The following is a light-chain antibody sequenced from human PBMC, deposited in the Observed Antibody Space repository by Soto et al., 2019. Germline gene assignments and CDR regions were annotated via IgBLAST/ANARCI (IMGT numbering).Light chain of an antibody. CDR2: GAT. Sequence: EIVLTQSPGTLSLSPGEIATLSCRASQSFSSNYLAWYQQKPGQAPRILIYGATTRATGIPDRFSGSESGTDFTVTISRLEPEDSAVYYCQQYSSVWTFGQGTKVDIK. V-gene: IGKV3-20*01. CDR1: QSFSSNY. CDR3: QQYSSVWT. J-gene: IGKJ1*01.